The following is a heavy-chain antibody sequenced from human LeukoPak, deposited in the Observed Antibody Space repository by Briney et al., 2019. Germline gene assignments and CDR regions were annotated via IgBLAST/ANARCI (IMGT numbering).Heavy chain of an antibody. Sequence: SETLSLTCAVYGGSFSGYYWSWIRQPPGKGLEWIGEINHSGSTNYNPSLKSRVTISVDTSKNQFSLKLSSVTAADTAVYYCARTNRLTGHFDYWGQGTLVTVSS. D-gene: IGHD3-9*01. CDR2: INHSGST. V-gene: IGHV4-34*01. CDR3: ARTNRLTGHFDY. J-gene: IGHJ4*02. CDR1: GGSFSGYY.